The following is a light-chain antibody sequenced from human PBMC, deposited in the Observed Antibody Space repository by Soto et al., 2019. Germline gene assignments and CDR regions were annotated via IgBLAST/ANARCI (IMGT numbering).Light chain of an antibody. V-gene: IGLV7-46*01. CDR3: LLSYSATYV. CDR2: DTS. J-gene: IGLJ1*01. CDR1: TGAVASGHY. Sequence: QAVVTQEPSLTVSPGETVTLTCGSSTGAVASGHYTYWFQQKPGQAPRTLIYDTSNKHSWTPARFSDSLLGDKAALTLSGAQPEDEAEYYCLLSYSATYVFGTGTKVTVL.